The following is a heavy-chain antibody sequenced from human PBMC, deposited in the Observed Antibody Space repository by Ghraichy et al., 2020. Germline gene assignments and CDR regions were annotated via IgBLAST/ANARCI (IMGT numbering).Heavy chain of an antibody. V-gene: IGHV3-30*18. D-gene: IGHD5-12*01. CDR2: ISYDGNNK. CDR1: GFTFSRYG. J-gene: IGHJ6*02. Sequence: GGSLRLSCAASGFTFSRYGMHWVRQAPGKGLEWVAVISYDGNNKYYADFVKGRFTISRDTSRNTLFLQMNSLRAEDTAIYYCAKDAEFVRDIAVDYYYYGMDVWGQGTTVTVSS. CDR3: AKDAEFVRDIAVDYYYYGMDV.